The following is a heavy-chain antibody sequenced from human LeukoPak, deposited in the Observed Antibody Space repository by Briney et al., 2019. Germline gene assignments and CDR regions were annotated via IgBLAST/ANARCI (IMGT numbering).Heavy chain of an antibody. CDR2: TGAYNGNT. V-gene: IGHV1-18*01. CDR1: GYTFTSYG. J-gene: IGHJ4*02. CDR3: ARGGGYYEGVDY. Sequence: ASVKVSCKASGYTFTSYGISWVRQAPGQGLEWMGWTGAYNGNTNYAQKLQGRVTMTTDTSTSTAYMALRSLTSDDTAVYFCARGGGYYEGVDYWGQGTLVTVSS. D-gene: IGHD3-22*01.